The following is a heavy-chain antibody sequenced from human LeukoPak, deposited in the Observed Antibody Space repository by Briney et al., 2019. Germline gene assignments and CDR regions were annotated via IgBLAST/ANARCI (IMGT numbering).Heavy chain of an antibody. CDR2: INHSGST. Sequence: SETLSLTCAVYGGSFSGYYWSWIREPPGKGLEWIGEINHSGSTNYNPSLKSRVTMSVDTSKNQFSLKLSSLTAADTAVYYCARDGKAGVDYWGQGTLVTVSS. CDR1: GGSFSGYY. V-gene: IGHV4-34*01. CDR3: ARDGKAGVDY. J-gene: IGHJ4*02. D-gene: IGHD6-19*01.